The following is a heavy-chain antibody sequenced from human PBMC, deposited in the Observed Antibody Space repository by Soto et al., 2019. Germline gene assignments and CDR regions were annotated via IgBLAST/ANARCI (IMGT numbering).Heavy chain of an antibody. CDR1: GYTFTSYG. D-gene: IGHD3-10*01. CDR3: ARDVTMVRGVINYGMDV. J-gene: IGHJ6*02. CDR2: ISAYNGNT. Sequence: ASVKVSCKASGYTFTSYGISWVRQAPGQGLEWMGWISAYNGNTNYAQKLQGRVTMTTDTSTSTSYMELRSLRSDDTAVYYCARDVTMVRGVINYGMDVWGQGTTVTVSS. V-gene: IGHV1-18*01.